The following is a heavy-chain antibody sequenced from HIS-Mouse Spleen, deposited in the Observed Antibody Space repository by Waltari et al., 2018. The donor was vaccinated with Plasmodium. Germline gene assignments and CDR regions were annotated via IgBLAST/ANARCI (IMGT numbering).Heavy chain of an antibody. D-gene: IGHD3-10*01. Sequence: EVQLVESGGGLVKPGGSLRLSCAASGFTFSNAWMSWVRQAPGKGLEWVGRIKSKTDGGTTDYAAPVKGRFTISRDDSKNTLYLQMNSLKTEVTAVYYCTTEYYYGSGSYSFDYWGQGTLVTVSS. CDR2: IKSKTDGGTT. J-gene: IGHJ4*02. CDR3: TTEYYYGSGSYSFDY. V-gene: IGHV3-15*01. CDR1: GFTFSNAW.